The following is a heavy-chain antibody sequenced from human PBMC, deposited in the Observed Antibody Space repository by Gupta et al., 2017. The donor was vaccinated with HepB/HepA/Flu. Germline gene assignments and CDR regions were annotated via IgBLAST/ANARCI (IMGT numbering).Heavy chain of an antibody. CDR1: GGSFSGYY. Sequence: QVQLQQWGAGLLKPSETLSLTCAVYGGSFSGYYWSWIRQPPGKGLEWIGEINHSGSTNYIPSLKIRVTISVDTSKNQFSLKLSSVTAADTAVYYCARIQRDYYYYGMDVWGQGTTVTVSS. CDR2: INHSGST. J-gene: IGHJ6*02. V-gene: IGHV4-34*01. CDR3: ARIQRDYYYYGMDV.